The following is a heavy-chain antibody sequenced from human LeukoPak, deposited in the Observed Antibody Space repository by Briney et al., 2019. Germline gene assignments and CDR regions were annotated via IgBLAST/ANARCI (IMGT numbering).Heavy chain of an antibody. Sequence: ASVKVSCKASGYTFTGYYMHWVRQAPGQGLEWMGWISPNSGGTNYAQKFQGRVTMTRDTSISTAYMELSRLRSDDTAVYYCARGAPHIVVVVAATLEYYFDYWGQGTLVTVSS. CDR1: GYTFTGYY. D-gene: IGHD2-15*01. CDR2: ISPNSGGT. J-gene: IGHJ4*02. CDR3: ARGAPHIVVVVAATLEYYFDY. V-gene: IGHV1-2*02.